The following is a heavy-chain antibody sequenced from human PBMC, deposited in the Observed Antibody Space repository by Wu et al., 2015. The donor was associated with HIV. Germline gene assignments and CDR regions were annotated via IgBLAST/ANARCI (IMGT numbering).Heavy chain of an antibody. J-gene: IGHJ4*02. Sequence: QVQLVQPGAEVKKPGASVKLSCKASGYTFINSYIHWVRQAPGQGLEWMGIINPSGGSTDYIQKFQGRVTMTRDTSTSTVYMKLSGLTSEDTAVYFCTRGPDFDYWGQGTLVTVSS. V-gene: IGHV1-46*01. CDR2: INPSGGST. CDR1: GYTFINSY. CDR3: TRGPDFDY.